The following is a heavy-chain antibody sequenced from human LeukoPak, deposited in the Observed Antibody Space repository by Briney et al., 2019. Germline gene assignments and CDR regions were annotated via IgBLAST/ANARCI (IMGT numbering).Heavy chain of an antibody. D-gene: IGHD2/OR15-2a*01. Sequence: SETLSLTCAVSGESFNAFYWTWVRQPPGQGLEWIGEINYSGNTNANPSLKSRITIFVDTPKNQVFLNLTSVTAADTAIYYCVRTFYRSNMAQHYFGLDVWGRGTTVTVSS. CDR2: INYSGNT. CDR1: GESFNAFY. V-gene: IGHV4-34*01. CDR3: VRTFYRSNMAQHYFGLDV. J-gene: IGHJ6*02.